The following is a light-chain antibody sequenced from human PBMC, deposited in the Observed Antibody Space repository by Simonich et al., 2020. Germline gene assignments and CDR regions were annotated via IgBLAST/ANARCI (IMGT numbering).Light chain of an antibody. Sequence: DIVMTQSPDSLAVSLGERDTINCKSSQSVLYSSNNKNYLVWYQQKPGQPPKLLIYRASTRESGVPDRFSGSGSGTDFTLTISSLQAEDVPVYYCQQYYSTPLTFGGGTKVEIK. J-gene: IGKJ4*01. CDR3: QQYYSTPLT. CDR2: RAS. V-gene: IGKV4-1*01. CDR1: QSVLYSSNNKNY.